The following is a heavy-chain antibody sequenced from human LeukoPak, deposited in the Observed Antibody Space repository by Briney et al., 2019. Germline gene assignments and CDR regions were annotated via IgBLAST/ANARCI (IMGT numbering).Heavy chain of an antibody. CDR1: GYTFTGYY. CDR2: ITPNSGGT. J-gene: IGHJ4*02. V-gene: IGHV1-2*02. D-gene: IGHD3-10*01. CDR3: ARAGGYYGSGSYLSLDY. Sequence: GASVTVSCKASGYTFTGYYMHWVRQAPGQGLEWMGWITPNSGGTNYAQKFQGRVTMTRDTSNSTAYMELSRLRSDDTAVYYCARAGGYYGSGSYLSLDYWGQGTLVTVSS.